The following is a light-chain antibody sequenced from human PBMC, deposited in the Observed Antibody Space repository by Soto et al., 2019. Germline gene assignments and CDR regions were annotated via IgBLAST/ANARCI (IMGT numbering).Light chain of an antibody. CDR2: DVS. CDR3: SSYTTSITYV. CDR1: SSDVGYYNR. J-gene: IGLJ1*01. Sequence: QSVLTQPPSVSGSPGQSVAISCTGTSSDVGYYNRVSWYQQPPGTAPKLMIYDVSNRPSGIPDRFSGSKSGNAASLTISGFQAEDEADYYCSSYTTSITYVFGTGTKVSVL. V-gene: IGLV2-18*02.